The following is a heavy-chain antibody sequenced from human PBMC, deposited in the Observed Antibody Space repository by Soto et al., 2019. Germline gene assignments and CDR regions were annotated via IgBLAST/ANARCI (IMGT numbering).Heavy chain of an antibody. D-gene: IGHD2-15*01. J-gene: IGHJ3*02. V-gene: IGHV3-74*01. Sequence: GGSLRLSCTASGFIFSSYWMHWVRQGPGEGLIWVSHINNDGSTTAYAESVKGRFTISRDNAKNSLYLQMNSLRAEDTAVYYCARLGYCSGGSCYSGLGAFDIWGQGTMVTVSS. CDR1: GFIFSSYW. CDR2: INNDGSTT. CDR3: ARLGYCSGGSCYSGLGAFDI.